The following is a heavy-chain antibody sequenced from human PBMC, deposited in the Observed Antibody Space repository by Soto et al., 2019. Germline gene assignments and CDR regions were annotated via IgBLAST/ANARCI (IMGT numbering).Heavy chain of an antibody. Sequence: QITLKESGPTLVKPTQTLTLTCTFSGFSLNTNAVGVAWIRQPPGKALEWLALLYWDDDKRYSPSLKSRLTTXXDXYXXQVALTITNMDHDDTPTYYCAHGRVRDSRGDTLASWGQGPLVTVSP. CDR1: GFSLNTNAVG. J-gene: IGHJ5*02. V-gene: IGHV2-5*02. CDR2: LYWDDDK. CDR3: AHGRVRDSRGDTLAS. D-gene: IGHD6-19*01.